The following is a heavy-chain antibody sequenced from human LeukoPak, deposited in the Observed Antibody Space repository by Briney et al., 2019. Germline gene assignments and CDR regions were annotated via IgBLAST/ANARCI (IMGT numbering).Heavy chain of an antibody. Sequence: GESLKISCKGSGYRFTSYWIGWVRQMPGKGVEWMGIIYPGDSDTRYSPSFQGQVTISADKSITPASLQWRSLKASDTAMYYCARRLLGYCSGGSCEYYSDYWGQGTLVTVSS. D-gene: IGHD2-15*01. V-gene: IGHV5-51*01. CDR1: GYRFTSYW. CDR3: ARRLLGYCSGGSCEYYSDY. J-gene: IGHJ4*02. CDR2: IYPGDSDT.